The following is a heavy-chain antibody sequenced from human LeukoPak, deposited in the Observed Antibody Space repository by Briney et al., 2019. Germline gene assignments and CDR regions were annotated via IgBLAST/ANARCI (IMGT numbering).Heavy chain of an antibody. CDR1: GGSISSGDYY. V-gene: IGHV4-30-4*01. J-gene: IGHJ4*02. D-gene: IGHD6-6*01. Sequence: SETLSLTCTVSGGSISSGDYYWSWIRQPPGKGLEWIGYIYYRGSTYYNPSLKSRLTISVDTSKNQFSLRLSSVTAADTAVYYCARGSWSSSIDYWGQGTLVTVSS. CDR3: ARGSWSSSIDY. CDR2: IYYRGST.